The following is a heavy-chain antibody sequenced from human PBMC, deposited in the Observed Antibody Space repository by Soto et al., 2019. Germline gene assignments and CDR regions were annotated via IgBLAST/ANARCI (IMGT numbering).Heavy chain of an antibody. CDR3: AQRLRDYGWWRERANYFDH. D-gene: IGHD3-10*01. CDR2: IYWDDDK. V-gene: IGHV2-5*02. Sequence: QITLKESGPTLVRPTQTLTLTCTFAGFSLSTTGVGVGWIRQPPGKALEWLALIYWDDDKRYSPSLKSRLTIPQDTSKNEVILTMSIMDTVDTATYYCAQRLRDYGWWRERANYFDHWGQGTLVTVSS. CDR1: GFSLSTTGVG. J-gene: IGHJ4*02.